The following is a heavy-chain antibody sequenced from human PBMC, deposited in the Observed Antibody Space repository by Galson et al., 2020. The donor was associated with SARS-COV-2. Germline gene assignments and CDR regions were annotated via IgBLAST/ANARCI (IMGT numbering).Heavy chain of an antibody. CDR3: AKDLITYSECGGDCYSPYVDY. J-gene: IGHJ4*02. CDR2: ISYDGSNK. D-gene: IGHD2-21*02. Sequence: TGGSLRLSCAASGFTFSSYGMHWVRQAPGKGLEWVAVISYDGSNKYYADSVKGRFTISRDNSKNTLYLQMNSLRAEDTAVYYCAKDLITYSECGGDCYSPYVDYWGQGTLVTVAS. V-gene: IGHV3-30*18. CDR1: GFTFSSYG.